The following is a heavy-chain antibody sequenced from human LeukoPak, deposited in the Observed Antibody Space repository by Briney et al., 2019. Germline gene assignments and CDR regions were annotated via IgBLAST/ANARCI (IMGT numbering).Heavy chain of an antibody. CDR2: INPNSGGT. V-gene: IGHV1-2*02. D-gene: IGHD1-14*01. Sequence: ASVKVSCKASGYTFTGYYMHWVRQAPGQGLEWMGWINPNSGGTNYVQKFQGRVTMTRDTSISTVYMELTRLRSDDTAFYYCARDGNFDYWGQGTLVTVSS. CDR1: GYTFTGYY. J-gene: IGHJ4*02. CDR3: ARDGNFDY.